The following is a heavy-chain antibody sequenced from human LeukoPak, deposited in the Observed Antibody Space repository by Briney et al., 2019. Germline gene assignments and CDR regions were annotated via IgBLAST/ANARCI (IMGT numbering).Heavy chain of an antibody. Sequence: SETLSLTCTVSGGSISSYYWSWIRQPPGKGLEWIGYIYYSGSTNYNPSLESRVTISVDTSKNQFSLKLSSVTAADTAVYYCARGGYDFWSGYYDYWGQGTLVTVSS. D-gene: IGHD3-3*01. CDR3: ARGGYDFWSGYYDY. CDR1: GGSISSYY. J-gene: IGHJ4*02. CDR2: IYYSGST. V-gene: IGHV4-59*01.